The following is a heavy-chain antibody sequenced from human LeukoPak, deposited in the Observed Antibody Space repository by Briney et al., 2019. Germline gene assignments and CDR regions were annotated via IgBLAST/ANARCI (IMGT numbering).Heavy chain of an antibody. V-gene: IGHV3-21*01. CDR3: ARDPPVTENDY. D-gene: IGHD4-17*01. CDR2: ISSSSSYI. CDR1: GFTFSSYS. J-gene: IGHJ4*02. Sequence: GGSLRLSCAASGFTFSSYSMNWVRQAPGKGLEWVSSISSSSSYIYYADSVKGRFTISRGSAKNSLYLQMNSLRAEDTAVYYCARDPPVTENDYWGQGTLVTVSS.